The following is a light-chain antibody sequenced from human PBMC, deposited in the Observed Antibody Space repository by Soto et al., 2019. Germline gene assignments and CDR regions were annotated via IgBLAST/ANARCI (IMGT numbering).Light chain of an antibody. CDR1: QDISTY. V-gene: IGKV1-33*01. Sequence: DIQMTQSPASLSASIGARVTITGQASQDISTYLNWYQQKPGKAPKLLIYDASNLETGGPSRLSGSGSGTDFTFTISSLQPEDIATYYCQQYDILLTFGGGTKVDI. CDR2: DAS. CDR3: QQYDILLT. J-gene: IGKJ4*01.